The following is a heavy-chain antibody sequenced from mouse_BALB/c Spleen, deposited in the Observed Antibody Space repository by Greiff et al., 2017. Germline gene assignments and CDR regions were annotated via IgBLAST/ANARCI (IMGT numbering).Heavy chain of an antibody. CDR1: GFTFSSFG. CDR2: ISSGSSTI. D-gene: IGHD1-1*01. Sequence: EVKVEESGGGLVQPGGSRKLSCAASGFTFSSFGMHWVRQAPEKGLEWVAYISSGSSTIYYADTVKGRFTISRDNPKNTLFLQMTSLRSEDTAMYYCAREDYYGSRYFDYWGQGTTLTVSA. V-gene: IGHV5-17*02. CDR3: AREDYYGSRYFDY. J-gene: IGHJ2*01.